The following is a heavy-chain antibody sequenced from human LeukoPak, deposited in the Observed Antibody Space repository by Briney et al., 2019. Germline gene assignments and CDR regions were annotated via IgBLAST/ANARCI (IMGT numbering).Heavy chain of an antibody. CDR2: ISYDGSNK. CDR3: ARPPGYTWGYFDY. D-gene: IGHD5-18*01. V-gene: IGHV3-30*03. J-gene: IGHJ4*02. CDR1: GFTFSSYG. Sequence: GGSLRLSCAASGFTFSSYGMHWVRQAPGKGLEWVAVISYDGSNKYYADSVKGRFTISRDNSKNTLYLQMNSLRAEDTAVYYCARPPGYTWGYFDYWGQGTLVTVSS.